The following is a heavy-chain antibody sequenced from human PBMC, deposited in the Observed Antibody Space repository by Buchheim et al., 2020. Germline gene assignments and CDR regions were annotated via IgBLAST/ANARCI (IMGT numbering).Heavy chain of an antibody. J-gene: IGHJ6*02. Sequence: EAQLLESGGGLVQPGGSLRLSCAASGFPFRSYAMSWVRQAPGEGLEWVSAISGSGASTYYADSVKGRFTISRDNSKNTLSLQTNSLRVEDTAVYYCVILGVRSYTSFSGYHNGMDVWGQGTT. D-gene: IGHD2-2*02. CDR2: ISGSGAST. V-gene: IGHV3-23*01. CDR3: VILGVRSYTSFSGYHNGMDV. CDR1: GFPFRSYA.